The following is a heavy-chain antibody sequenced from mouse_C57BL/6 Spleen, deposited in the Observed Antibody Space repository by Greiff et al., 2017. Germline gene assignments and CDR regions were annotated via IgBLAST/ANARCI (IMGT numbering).Heavy chain of an antibody. CDR2: IDPSDSYT. CDR3: AQTAQALEY. J-gene: IGHJ2*01. D-gene: IGHD3-2*02. CDR1: GYTFTSYW. V-gene: IGHV1-59*01. Sequence: QVQLQQPGAELVRPGTSVKLSCKASGYTFTSYWLNWVKQRPGQGLEWIGVIDPSDSYTNYNHKFKGKATLTVDTSSSTAYMQLSSLTSDDSAVNDYAQTAQALEYWGQGATLTVSS.